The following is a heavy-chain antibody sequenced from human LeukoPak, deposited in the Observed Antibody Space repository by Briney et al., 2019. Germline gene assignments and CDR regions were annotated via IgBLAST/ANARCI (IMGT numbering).Heavy chain of an antibody. CDR2: ISDSGSST. CDR3: AKQRRERYCESCYFDS. D-gene: IGHD2-15*01. CDR1: GFTFSSYA. J-gene: IGHJ4*02. Sequence: GGSLRVSCEASGFTFSSYAMSGVRQAPGKGLEWVSDISDSGSSTYDADSVKGRFTISRDNSKNTLYLQMHSLRAEDTAVYYCAKQRRERYCESCYFDSWGQGTLVTVSS. V-gene: IGHV3-23*01.